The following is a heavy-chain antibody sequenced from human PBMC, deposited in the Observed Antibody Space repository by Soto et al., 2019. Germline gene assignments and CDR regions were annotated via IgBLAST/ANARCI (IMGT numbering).Heavy chain of an antibody. CDR1: GGSIRSANFY. CDR3: ATERSAQYFDY. Sequence: QVQLQESGPGLVKPSETLSLTCTVYGGSIRSANFYWSWIRQQPGKGLEWIGYISNSGTAYYNPSLGSRVTMSVDTSRSQFSLRLTSVTAADTAVYYCATERSAQYFDYWGQGTLVTVSS. J-gene: IGHJ4*02. D-gene: IGHD1-1*01. V-gene: IGHV4-31*03. CDR2: ISNSGTA.